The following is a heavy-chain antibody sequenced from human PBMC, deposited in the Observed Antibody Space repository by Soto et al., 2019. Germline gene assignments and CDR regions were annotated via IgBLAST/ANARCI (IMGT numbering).Heavy chain of an antibody. D-gene: IGHD3-16*01. V-gene: IGHV3-30*18. J-gene: IGHJ4*01. Sequence: GWALRLSCAASGFTFSSHVIQVVRQTTGKGLEWVAVIASDRGVSYYLDSVRGAFTASRDNYRSIVYLQMKSLRAEDTVVYYCAKEFRHDYWLFENWGQGTQVTVSS. CDR3: AKEFRHDYWLFEN. CDR2: IASDRGVS. CDR1: GFTFSSHV.